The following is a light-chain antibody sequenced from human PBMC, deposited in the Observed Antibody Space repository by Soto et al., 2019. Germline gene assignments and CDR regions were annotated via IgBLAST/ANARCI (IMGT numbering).Light chain of an antibody. CDR3: QSYDNSLRASV. CDR2: ANN. V-gene: IGLV1-40*01. Sequence: QSVLTQPPSVSGAPGERVTISCSGSNSNIGADFDVHWYQHVPGTAPKVVIYANNNRPSGVSDRLFGSKSGTSASLAITGLQAEDEAVYYCQSYDNSLRASVFGGGTKVTVL. J-gene: IGLJ2*01. CDR1: NSNIGADFD.